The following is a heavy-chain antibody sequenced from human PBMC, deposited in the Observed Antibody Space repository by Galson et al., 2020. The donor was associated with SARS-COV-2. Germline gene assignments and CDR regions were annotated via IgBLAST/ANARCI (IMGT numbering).Heavy chain of an antibody. D-gene: IGHD1-26*01. CDR1: GFTFSSYG. CDR3: AKGVRRGSSLDY. J-gene: IGHJ4*02. CDR2: LRFDASNK. V-gene: IGHV3-30*02. Sequence: QLGESLKISCAASGFTFSSYGMHWVRQAPGKGLEWVAFLRFDASNKYYADSVKGRFTISRDNSKNTLFLQMNSLRPEDTAVYYCAKGVRRGSSLDYWGQGTLVTVSS.